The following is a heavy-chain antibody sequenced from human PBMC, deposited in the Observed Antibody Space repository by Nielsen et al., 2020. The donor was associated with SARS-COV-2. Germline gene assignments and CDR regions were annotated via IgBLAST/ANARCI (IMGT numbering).Heavy chain of an antibody. Sequence: GESLKISCAASGFTFRSYWMSWVRQAPGKGLEWVANIKQDGSEKYYVDSVKGRFTISRDNAKNSLFLLMNSLRAEDTAVYYCARYCGTTSCYRGFDYWGQGTVVTVSS. V-gene: IGHV3-7*01. J-gene: IGHJ4*02. CDR3: ARYCGTTSCYRGFDY. D-gene: IGHD2-2*02. CDR1: GFTFRSYW. CDR2: IKQDGSEK.